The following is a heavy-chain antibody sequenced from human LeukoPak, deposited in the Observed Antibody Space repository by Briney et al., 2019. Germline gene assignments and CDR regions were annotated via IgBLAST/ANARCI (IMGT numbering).Heavy chain of an antibody. Sequence: PSETLSLTCTVSGGSISSYYWSWIRQPPGKGLEWIGYIYYSGSTNYNPSLKSRVTISVDTSNNQFSLKLSSVTAADTAVYYCARPGGNSGFHAFDIWGQGTMVTVSS. CDR2: IYYSGST. V-gene: IGHV4-59*01. J-gene: IGHJ3*02. D-gene: IGHD4-23*01. CDR3: ARPGGNSGFHAFDI. CDR1: GGSISSYY.